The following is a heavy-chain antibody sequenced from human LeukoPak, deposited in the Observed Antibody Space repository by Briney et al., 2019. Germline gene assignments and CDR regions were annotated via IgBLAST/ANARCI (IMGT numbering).Heavy chain of an antibody. CDR2: INPNSGGT. CDR3: ARVGDILTGYDY. D-gene: IGHD3-9*01. CDR1: GYTFTSYG. V-gene: IGHV1-2*02. Sequence: ASVKVSCKASGYTFTSYGISWVRQAPGQGLEWMGWINPNSGGTNYAQKFQGRVTMTRDTSISTAYMELSRLRSDDTAVYYCARVGDILTGYDYWGQGTLVTVSS. J-gene: IGHJ4*02.